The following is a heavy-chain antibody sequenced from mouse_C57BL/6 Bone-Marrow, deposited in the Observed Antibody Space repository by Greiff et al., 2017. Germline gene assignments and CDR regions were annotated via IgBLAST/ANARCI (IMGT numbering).Heavy chain of an antibody. CDR2: IHPNSGST. V-gene: IGHV1-64*01. CDR1: GYTFTSYW. D-gene: IGHD1-1*01. J-gene: IGHJ3*01. Sequence: VQLQQPGAELVKPGASVKLSCKASGYTFTSYWMHWVKQRPGQGLEWIGMIHPNSGSTNYNEKFKSKATLTVDKSASTAYMQLSSLTSEDSAVYYCARSSLRYPAWFAYWGQGTLVTVSA. CDR3: ARSSLRYPAWFAY.